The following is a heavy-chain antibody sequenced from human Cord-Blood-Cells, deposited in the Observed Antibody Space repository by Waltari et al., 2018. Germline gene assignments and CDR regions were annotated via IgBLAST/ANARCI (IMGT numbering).Heavy chain of an antibody. Sequence: QVQLQESGPGLVKRSETLSLTCTVSGGSLSRYYWSWIRQPAGKGLEWIGRIYTSGSTNYNPSLKSRVTMSVDTSKNQFSLKLSSVTAADTAVYYCARDSAAAGTNDAFDIWGQGTMVTVSS. D-gene: IGHD6-13*01. J-gene: IGHJ3*02. CDR3: ARDSAAAGTNDAFDI. CDR1: GGSLSRYY. V-gene: IGHV4-4*07. CDR2: IYTSGST.